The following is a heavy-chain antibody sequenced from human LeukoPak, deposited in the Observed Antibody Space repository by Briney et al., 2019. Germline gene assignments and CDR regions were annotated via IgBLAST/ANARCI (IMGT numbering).Heavy chain of an antibody. Sequence: GGSLRLSCAASGFTFSSYSMNWVRPAPGEGLEWVSSVSSGGNIYYADSVKGRFTISGANAKNSLFLQMTSVGAENTAVYCVERDSSGGGLWGQGRMVTVSS. D-gene: IGHD6-19*01. V-gene: IGHV3-21*01. CDR3: ERDSSGGGL. J-gene: IGHJ3*01. CDR2: VSSGGNI. CDR1: GFTFSSYS.